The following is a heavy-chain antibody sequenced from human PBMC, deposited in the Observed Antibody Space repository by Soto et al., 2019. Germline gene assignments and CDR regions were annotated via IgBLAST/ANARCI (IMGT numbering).Heavy chain of an antibody. CDR2: IWYDGSNK. J-gene: IGHJ3*02. Sequence: QVQLVESGGGVVQPGRSLRLSCAASGFTFSSYGMHWVRQAPGKGLEWVAVIWYDGSNKYYADSVKGRFTISRDNSKNTLYLQMNSLRAEDTAVYYCARDFILELAEGAFDIWGQGTMVTVSS. V-gene: IGHV3-33*01. D-gene: IGHD1-7*01. CDR3: ARDFILELAEGAFDI. CDR1: GFTFSSYG.